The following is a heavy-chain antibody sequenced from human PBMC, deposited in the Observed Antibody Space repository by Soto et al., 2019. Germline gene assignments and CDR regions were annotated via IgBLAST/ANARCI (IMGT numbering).Heavy chain of an antibody. V-gene: IGHV1-69*12. D-gene: IGHD4-17*01. J-gene: IGHJ4*02. Sequence: QVQLVQSGAEVKKPGSSVKVSCKASGGTFSSYAISWVRQAPGQGLEWMGGIIPIFGTANYAQKFQGRVTXSAXEXMSTAYMELSSLRSEDTDVYYCARDRPYGGNGLMDYWGQGTLVTVSS. CDR1: GGTFSSYA. CDR2: IIPIFGTA. CDR3: ARDRPYGGNGLMDY.